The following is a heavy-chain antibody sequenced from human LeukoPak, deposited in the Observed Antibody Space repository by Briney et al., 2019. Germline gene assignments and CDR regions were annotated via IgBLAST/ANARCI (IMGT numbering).Heavy chain of an antibody. J-gene: IGHJ3*02. D-gene: IGHD2-21*01. Sequence: ASVKVSCKVSGYTLTELSMHWVREAPGKGLEWMGGFDPEDGETIYAQKFQGRVTMTEDTSTDTAYMELSSLTSEDTAVYYCATEDPQAAHIVDMFEHDAFDIWGQETMVTVSS. CDR1: GYTLTELS. CDR2: FDPEDGET. V-gene: IGHV1-24*01. CDR3: ATEDPQAAHIVDMFEHDAFDI.